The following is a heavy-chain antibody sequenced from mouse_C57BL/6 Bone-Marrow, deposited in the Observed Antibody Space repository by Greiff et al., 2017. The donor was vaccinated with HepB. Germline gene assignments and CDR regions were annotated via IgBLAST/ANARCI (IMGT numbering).Heavy chain of an antibody. Sequence: QVQLQQPGAELVMPGASVKLSCKASGYTFTSYWMHWVKQRPGQGLEWIGWIYPRDGSTKYNEKFKGKATLTVDTSSSTAYMELHSLTSEDSAVYFCARGYYFDYWGQGTTLTVSS. CDR2: IYPRDGST. CDR1: GYTFTSYW. J-gene: IGHJ2*01. CDR3: ARGYYFDY. V-gene: IGHV1-85*01.